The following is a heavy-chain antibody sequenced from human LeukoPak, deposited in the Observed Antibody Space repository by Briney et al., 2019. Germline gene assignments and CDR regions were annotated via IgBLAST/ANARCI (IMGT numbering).Heavy chain of an antibody. CDR3: SRRGAVTYGFDI. J-gene: IGHJ3*02. CDR1: GFTFSSYW. Sequence: GGSLRLSCAASGFTFSSYWMHWVRQAPGKGLVWVSRIKSDGNITSYADSVEGRFTISRDNAKNTLYLQMNSLRAEDTAVYYCSRRGAVTYGFDIWGQGTMVTVSS. CDR2: IKSDGNIT. V-gene: IGHV3-74*01. D-gene: IGHD4-17*01.